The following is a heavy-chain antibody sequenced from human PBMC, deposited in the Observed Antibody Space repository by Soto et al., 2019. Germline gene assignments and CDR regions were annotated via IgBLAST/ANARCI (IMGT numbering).Heavy chain of an antibody. V-gene: IGHV4-59*12. J-gene: IGHJ6*02. Sequence: QVQLQESGPGLVKPSETLSLTCTVSGVSISSYYWSWIRQPPGKALEWIGYIYNTGSTNHNPSLKGRVTISIDSSKNQFSLKLTSVTAADTAVYYCAMVPAAPHWVYYFGMDVWGQGTTVTVSS. CDR1: GVSISSYY. CDR2: IYNTGST. CDR3: AMVPAAPHWVYYFGMDV. D-gene: IGHD2-2*01.